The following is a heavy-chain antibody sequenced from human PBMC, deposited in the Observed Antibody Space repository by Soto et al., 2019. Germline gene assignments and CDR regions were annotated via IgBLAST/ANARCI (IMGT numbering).Heavy chain of an antibody. CDR3: AGDAIYGGTYYHGFGI. D-gene: IGHD1-26*01. CDR2: IYHSGVS. V-gene: IGHV4-4*02. J-gene: IGHJ3*02. CDR1: GGSISTSVW. Sequence: QVQLQESRPGLVKPSGTLSLTCAVSGGSISTSVWWSWVRQPPGKVLEWIGDIYHSGVSHYNPSLASRVTISVDISKNQFALKLTSVSAVDTAVYFCAGDAIYGGTYYHGFGIWGQGTMVTVSS.